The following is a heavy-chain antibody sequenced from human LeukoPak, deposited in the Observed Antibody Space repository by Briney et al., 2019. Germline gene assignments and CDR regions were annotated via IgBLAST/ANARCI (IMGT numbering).Heavy chain of an antibody. Sequence: GASVKVSCKASGGSFTIYAIGWVRQAPGQGLEWMGGIIPLFGVANYAQRLQGRVTITADESTSTAHMELSSLRSEDTAVYYCARTAMGEIDYYYGMDVWGQGTTVTVSS. D-gene: IGHD5-18*01. CDR1: GGSFTIYA. J-gene: IGHJ6*02. CDR3: ARTAMGEIDYYYGMDV. CDR2: IIPLFGVA. V-gene: IGHV1-69*13.